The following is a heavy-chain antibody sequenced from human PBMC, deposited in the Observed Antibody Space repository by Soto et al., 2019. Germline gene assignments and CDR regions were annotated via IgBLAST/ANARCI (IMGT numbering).Heavy chain of an antibody. CDR3: VSWVSAHFDY. CDR2: ISPNGANT. V-gene: IGHV3-23*01. CDR1: GFTFDSPYSHG. Sequence: GPLRLSCAASGFTFDSPYSHGMSWVRQSPGKGPEWVSTISPNGANTHYAESVKGRFTISKDASRSTVHLHMNSLRAEDTATYFCVSWVSAHFDYWGHGTPVTVSS. D-gene: IGHD2-8*01. J-gene: IGHJ4*01.